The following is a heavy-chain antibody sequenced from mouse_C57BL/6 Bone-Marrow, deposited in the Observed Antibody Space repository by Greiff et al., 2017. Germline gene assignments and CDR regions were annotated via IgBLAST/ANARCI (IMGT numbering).Heavy chain of an antibody. D-gene: IGHD1-1*01. CDR1: GFTFSDYG. Sequence: EVHLVESGGGLVKPGGSLKLSCAASGFTFSDYGMHWVRQAPEKGLEWVAYISSGSSTIYYADTVKGRITISSDNAKNTLFLQMTRLMSEDTAMYYCARQGNYVAMDYWGQGTSVTVSS. CDR3: ARQGNYVAMDY. CDR2: ISSGSSTI. J-gene: IGHJ4*01. V-gene: IGHV5-17*01.